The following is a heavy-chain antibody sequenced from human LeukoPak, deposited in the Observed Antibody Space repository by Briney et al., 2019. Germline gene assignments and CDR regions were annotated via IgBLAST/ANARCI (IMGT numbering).Heavy chain of an antibody. V-gene: IGHV1-46*01. D-gene: IGHD1-26*01. CDR1: GYTFTSYY. Sequence: ASVKVSCEASGYTFTSYYMHWVRQAPGQGLEWMGIISPSDATTSYAQKFQARVTMTRDTSTSTVYMELSSLRSEDTAVYFCARDVGMGAKYYFDYWGQGTLVTVSS. CDR3: ARDVGMGAKYYFDY. CDR2: ISPSDATT. J-gene: IGHJ4*02.